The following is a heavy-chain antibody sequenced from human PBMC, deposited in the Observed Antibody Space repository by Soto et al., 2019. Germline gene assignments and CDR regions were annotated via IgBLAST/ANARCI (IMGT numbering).Heavy chain of an antibody. CDR1: GFTFSSCW. CDR2: ISGSGSSI. J-gene: IGHJ5*02. CDR3: AKGGDSSSWKNWFDP. Sequence: GGSLRLSCVVSGFTFSSCWMNWVRQAPGKGLEWVSGISGSGSSIYYADSVKGRFTISRDNSKNTLYLQMNSLRAEDTAVYYCAKGGDSSSWKNWFDPWGQGTLVTVSS. V-gene: IGHV3-23*01. D-gene: IGHD6-13*01.